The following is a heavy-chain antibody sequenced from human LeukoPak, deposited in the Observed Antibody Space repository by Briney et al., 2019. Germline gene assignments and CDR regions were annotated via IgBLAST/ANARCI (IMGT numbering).Heavy chain of an antibody. V-gene: IGHV4-38-2*02. Sequence: SETLSLTCIVSGYSIISDYFWGWVRQPPGKGPEWIGSIFHSGSVYYNPSLKSRVTISIDPSKNRFSLKLTSVTAADTAVYYCARGQGRGYSYGYLDYWGQGTLVTVSS. CDR3: ARGQGRGYSYGYLDY. CDR2: IFHSGSV. CDR1: GYSIISDYF. J-gene: IGHJ4*02. D-gene: IGHD5-18*01.